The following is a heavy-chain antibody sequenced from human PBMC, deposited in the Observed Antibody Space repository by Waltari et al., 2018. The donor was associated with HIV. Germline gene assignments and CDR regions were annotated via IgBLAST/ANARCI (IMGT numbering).Heavy chain of an antibody. Sequence: QVQLVESGGGVVHPGRSLRLSCAAPGLPFLNFALHWVRQAPGKGVEWVAVIWYDGDNKYYADSVKGRFTISRDNSKNTLYLQMNSLRVEDTAVYYCARGGYYYDISGYYHYWGQGTLVTVSS. CDR3: ARGGYYYDISGYYHY. V-gene: IGHV3-33*01. D-gene: IGHD3-22*01. CDR1: GLPFLNFA. J-gene: IGHJ4*02. CDR2: IWYDGDNK.